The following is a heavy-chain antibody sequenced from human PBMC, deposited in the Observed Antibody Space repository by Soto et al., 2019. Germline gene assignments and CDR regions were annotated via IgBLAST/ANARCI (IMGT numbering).Heavy chain of an antibody. D-gene: IGHD5-12*01. CDR1: GFTFNIYT. V-gene: IGHV3-23*01. CDR3: AKGGTYHIGEFDS. CDR2: IGARGFDT. J-gene: IGHJ4*02. Sequence: EVQLLESGGGLVQPGGSLRLSCAASGFTFNIYTMSWVRQAPGKGLEWVSGIGARGFDTYFPDSVKGRFTISRDNSMDMVYLQTNSLRAEDTAVYFCAKGGTYHIGEFDSWGQGTLVTVSS.